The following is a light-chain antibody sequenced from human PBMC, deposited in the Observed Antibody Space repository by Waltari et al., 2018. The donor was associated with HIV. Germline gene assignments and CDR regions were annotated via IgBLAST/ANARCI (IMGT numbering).Light chain of an antibody. CDR2: SNT. Sequence: QSLLTQSPSAYGTPGQRVNISCFGTSSNIGSRSVNWYQHFPGTPPKLLIFSNTERPSGVPDRFSGSKSGTSASLAISGLHSQDEADYYCSAWDVTLNGLVFGGGTRLSVL. CDR3: SAWDVTLNGLV. CDR1: SSNIGSRS. V-gene: IGLV1-44*01. J-gene: IGLJ2*01.